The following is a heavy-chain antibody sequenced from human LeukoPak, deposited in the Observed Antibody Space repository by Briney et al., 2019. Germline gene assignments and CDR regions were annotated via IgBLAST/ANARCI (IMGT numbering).Heavy chain of an antibody. CDR3: ARGILEVNWFDP. CDR2: IYTSGST. J-gene: IGHJ5*02. V-gene: IGHV4-4*07. Sequence: SETLSLTCTVSGGSISSYYWSLIRQPAGKGLEWIGRIYTSGSTNYNPSLKSRVTMSVDTSKNQFSLKLSSVTAADTAVYYCARGILEVNWFDPWGQGTLVTVSS. D-gene: IGHD3-3*01. CDR1: GGSISSYY.